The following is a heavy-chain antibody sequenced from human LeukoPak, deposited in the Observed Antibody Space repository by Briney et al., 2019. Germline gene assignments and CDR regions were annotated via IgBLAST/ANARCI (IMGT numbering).Heavy chain of an antibody. CDR3: AKARGSSVYYYMDV. V-gene: IGHV3-9*03. CDR2: ISWNSGSI. D-gene: IGHD2-15*01. Sequence: QTGGSLRLSCAASGFTFDDYAMHWVRQAPGKGLEWVSGISWNSGSIGYADSVKGRFTISRDNAKNSLYLQMNSLRAEDMALYYCAKARGSSVYYYMDVWGKGTTVTVSS. J-gene: IGHJ6*03. CDR1: GFTFDDYA.